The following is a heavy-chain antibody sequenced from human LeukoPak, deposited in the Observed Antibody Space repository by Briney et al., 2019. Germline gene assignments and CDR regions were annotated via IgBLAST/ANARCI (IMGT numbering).Heavy chain of an antibody. CDR3: ARYSSGWYNYYYYMDV. J-gene: IGHJ6*03. D-gene: IGHD6-19*01. CDR2: ISYDGSNK. V-gene: IGHV3-30*04. Sequence: GGSLRLSCAASGFTFSSYAMHWVRQAPGKGLEWVAVISYDGSNKYYADSVKGRFTISRDNAKNSLYLQMNSLRAEDTAVYYCARYSSGWYNYYYYMDVWGKGTTVTVSS. CDR1: GFTFSSYA.